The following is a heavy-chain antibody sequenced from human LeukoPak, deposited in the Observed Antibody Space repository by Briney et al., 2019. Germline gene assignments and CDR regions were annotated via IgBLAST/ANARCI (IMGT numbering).Heavy chain of an antibody. V-gene: IGHV1-69*15. D-gene: IGHD1-26*01. Sequence: SVKVSCKTSGGTFTSYAITWVRQAPGQGLEWMGKIIPISGTTNYAQKFQGRVTFTADESTSTAYMELSSLRSEDTALYYCARKLRLGGNWFDPWGQGTQVTVSS. CDR3: ARKLRLGGNWFDP. J-gene: IGHJ5*02. CDR2: IIPISGTT. CDR1: GGTFTSYA.